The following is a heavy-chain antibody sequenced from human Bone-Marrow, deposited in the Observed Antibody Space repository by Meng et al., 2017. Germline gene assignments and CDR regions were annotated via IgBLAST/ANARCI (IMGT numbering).Heavy chain of an antibody. D-gene: IGHD6-19*01. Sequence: ASVKVSCKASGGTFSSYAISWVRQAPGQGLEWMGWINTNTGNPTYAQGFTGRFVFSLDTSVSTAYLQISSLKAEDTAVYYCAREYSSGWYTYLSSYYFDYWGQGTLVTVSS. CDR2: INTNTGNP. CDR3: AREYSSGWYTYLSSYYFDY. V-gene: IGHV7-4-1*02. J-gene: IGHJ4*02. CDR1: GGTFSSYA.